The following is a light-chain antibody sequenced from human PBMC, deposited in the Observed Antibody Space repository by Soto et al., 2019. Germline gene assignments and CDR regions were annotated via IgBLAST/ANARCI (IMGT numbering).Light chain of an antibody. J-gene: IGKJ4*01. CDR1: QSISSY. CDR2: AAS. CDR3: QQSYSTPPL. V-gene: IGKV1-39*01. Sequence: DIQMTQSPSSLSASVGDRVTITCRASQSISSYLNWYQQKPGKAPKLLIYAASSLQSGVPSRFSGSGSGTDFTLTISSLQPEDFATYYCQQSYSTPPLFGGGTKVDIX.